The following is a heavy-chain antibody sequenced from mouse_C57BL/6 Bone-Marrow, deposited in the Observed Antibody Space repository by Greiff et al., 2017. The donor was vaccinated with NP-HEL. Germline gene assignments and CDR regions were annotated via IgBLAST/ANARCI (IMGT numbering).Heavy chain of an antibody. J-gene: IGHJ4*01. CDR1: GFSFNTYA. Sequence: DVQLVESGGGLVQPKGSLKLSCAASGFSFNTYAMNWVRQAPGKGLEWVARIRSKSNNYATYYADSVKDRFTISRDDSESMLYLQMNNLKTEDTAMYYCVRHYYYDYYAMDDWGKGTSVTVSS. CDR3: VRHYYYDYYAMDD. V-gene: IGHV10-1*01. CDR2: IRSKSNNYAT. D-gene: IGHD1-1*01.